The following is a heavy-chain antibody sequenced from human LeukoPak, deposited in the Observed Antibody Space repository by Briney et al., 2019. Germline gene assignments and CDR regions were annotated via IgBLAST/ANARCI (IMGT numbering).Heavy chain of an antibody. V-gene: IGHV5-51*01. J-gene: IGHJ2*01. Sequence: GESLKISCKGSGYSFSDYWIGWVRQMPGEGLEWMGIIYPGDSDTRYSPSFQGQVTISADKSISTAYLQWSSLKASDTAMYYCARLPAEVVKDSGWYFDLWGRGTLVTVSS. D-gene: IGHD3-22*01. CDR3: ARLPAEVVKDSGWYFDL. CDR2: IYPGDSDT. CDR1: GYSFSDYW.